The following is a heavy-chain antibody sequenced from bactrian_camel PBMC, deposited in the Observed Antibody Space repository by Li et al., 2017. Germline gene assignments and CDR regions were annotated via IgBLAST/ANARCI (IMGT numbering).Heavy chain of an antibody. CDR3: ATERDSRLSLYDGGGYYYGRFGY. D-gene: IGHD2*01. Sequence: HVQLVESGGGLVQPGGSLRLSCAASGFAFSGSWLYWVRQAPGKGLKWVSTTNGVGDITNYADSVKGRFTISRDNAKNTVYLQMNSLQSEDAAQYYCATERDSRLSLYDGGGYYYGRFGYWGQGTQVTVS. CDR2: TNGVGDIT. CDR1: GFAFSGSW. J-gene: IGHJ6*01. V-gene: IGHV3S1*01.